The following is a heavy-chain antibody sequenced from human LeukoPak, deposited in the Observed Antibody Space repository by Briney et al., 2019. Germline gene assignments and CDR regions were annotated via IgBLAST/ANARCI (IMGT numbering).Heavy chain of an antibody. D-gene: IGHD1-26*01. J-gene: IGHJ5*02. V-gene: IGHV4-61*02. CDR3: ARAVGSSESNWFDP. Sequence: PSETLSLTCTVSGGSITSGNFYWRWIRQSAGKGLEWIGRIYSTGSTNYNPSLKSRVTISVDRSKDQFSLMLKSVTAADTAVYYCARAVGSSESNWFDPWGQGTQATVSS. CDR2: IYSTGST. CDR1: GGSITSGNFY.